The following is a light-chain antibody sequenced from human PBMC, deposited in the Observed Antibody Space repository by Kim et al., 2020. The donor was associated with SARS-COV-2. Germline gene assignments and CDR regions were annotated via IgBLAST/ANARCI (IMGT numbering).Light chain of an antibody. J-gene: IGKJ1*01. V-gene: IGKV1-5*03. CDR3: QHYYSYPWT. CDR2: KAS. CDR1: QSISGW. Sequence: DIQMTQSPSALSASVGDRVTITCRASQSISGWLAWYQQKPGKAPNLLIYKASSLARGVPSRFSGSGSGTEFTLTISSLQPDDFATYYYQHYYSYPWTFGHGTKVDIK.